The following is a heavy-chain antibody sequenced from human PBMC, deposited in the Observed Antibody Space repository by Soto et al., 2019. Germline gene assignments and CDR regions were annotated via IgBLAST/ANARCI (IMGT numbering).Heavy chain of an antibody. CDR3: VTSLNYDFWRDGGRHYYFDY. D-gene: IGHD3-3*01. V-gene: IGHV4-4*02. CDR1: GGSISSSYW. CDR2: IYHSGST. J-gene: IGHJ4*02. Sequence: SETLSLTCAVSGGSISSSYWWNWVRQPPGKGLEWIGKIYHSGSTNYNPSLKNRVAISVDKSNNQFSLRLSSVTAADTAVYFCVTSLNYDFWRDGGRHYYFDYWGQGTLVTVSS.